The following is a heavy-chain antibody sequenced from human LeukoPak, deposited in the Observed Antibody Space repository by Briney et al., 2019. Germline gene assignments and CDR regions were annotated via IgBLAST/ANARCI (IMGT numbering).Heavy chain of an antibody. Sequence: GESLKISCKGSGYSFTSYWIGWVRQMPGKGLEWMGIIYPGDSDTRYSPSFQGQVTISADKSISTAYLQWSSLKAPDTAMYYCARADEAVAGTAPFDYWGQGTLVTVSS. D-gene: IGHD6-19*01. CDR2: IYPGDSDT. J-gene: IGHJ4*02. V-gene: IGHV5-51*01. CDR1: GYSFTSYW. CDR3: ARADEAVAGTAPFDY.